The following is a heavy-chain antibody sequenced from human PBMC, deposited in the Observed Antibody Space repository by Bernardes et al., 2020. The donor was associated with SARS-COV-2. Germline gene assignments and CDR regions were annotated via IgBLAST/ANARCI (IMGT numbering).Heavy chain of an antibody. CDR3: AREQISYGDYYYGMDV. CDR2: INPNSGGT. CDR1: GYTFTGYY. Sequence: ASVKVSCKASGYTFTGYYMHWVRQAPGQGLEWMGWINPNSGGTNYAQKFQGWVTMTRDTSISTAYMELSRLRSDDTAVYYCAREQISYGDYYYGMDVWGQGTTVTVSS. J-gene: IGHJ6*02. V-gene: IGHV1-2*04. D-gene: IGHD4-17*01.